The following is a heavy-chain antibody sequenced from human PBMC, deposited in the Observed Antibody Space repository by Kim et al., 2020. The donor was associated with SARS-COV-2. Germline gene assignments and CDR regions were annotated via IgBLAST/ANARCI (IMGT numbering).Heavy chain of an antibody. CDR1: GGTFSSYA. Sequence: SVKVSCKASGGTFSSYAISWVRQAPGQGLEWMGGIIPIFGTANYAQKFQGRVTITADKSTSTAYMELSSLRSEDTAVYYCARDSVTMVRGVIMGERYYYYGMDVWGQGTTVTVSS. D-gene: IGHD3-10*01. J-gene: IGHJ6*02. CDR3: ARDSVTMVRGVIMGERYYYYGMDV. CDR2: IIPIFGTA. V-gene: IGHV1-69*06.